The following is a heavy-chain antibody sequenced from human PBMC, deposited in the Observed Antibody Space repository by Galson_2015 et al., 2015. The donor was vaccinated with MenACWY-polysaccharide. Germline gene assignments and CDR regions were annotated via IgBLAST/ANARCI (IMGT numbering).Heavy chain of an antibody. CDR3: ARHVIGGGYFDY. J-gene: IGHJ4*02. CDR1: GYTFSRYP. Sequence: SVKVSCKASGYTFSRYPIHWVRRAPGQRFEWMGWITGGNGDTKYSEKLQGRVSITKDTSANTVYMELSSLTYEDTAVVYCARHVIGGGYFDYWGQGTLVTVSS. CDR2: ITGGNGDT. D-gene: IGHD2/OR15-2a*01. V-gene: IGHV1-3*01.